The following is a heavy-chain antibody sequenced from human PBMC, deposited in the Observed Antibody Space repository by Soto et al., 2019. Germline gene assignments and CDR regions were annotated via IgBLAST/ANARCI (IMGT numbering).Heavy chain of an antibody. J-gene: IGHJ4*02. CDR2: ISYDGSNK. D-gene: IGHD3-9*01. CDR1: GFTFSSYA. Sequence: QVQLVESGGGVVQPGRSLRLSCAASGFTFSSYAMHWVRQAPGKGLEWVAVISYDGSNKYYADSVKGRFTISRDNSKNTLYLQMNSLRAEDTAVYYCAREQSYDILTGFLMGGFDYWGQGTLVTVSS. V-gene: IGHV3-30-3*01. CDR3: AREQSYDILTGFLMGGFDY.